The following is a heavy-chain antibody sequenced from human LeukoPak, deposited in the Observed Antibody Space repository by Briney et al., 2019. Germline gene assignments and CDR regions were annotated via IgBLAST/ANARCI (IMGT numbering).Heavy chain of an antibody. J-gene: IGHJ5*02. CDR2: VYSSGST. CDR1: GGSISGYY. D-gene: IGHD6-13*01. V-gene: IGHV4-4*07. CDR3: ARGSPSTAAVPAS. Sequence: PSETLSLACTVSGGSISGYYWSWIRQPARKGLEWIGRVYSSGSTNYNPSFESRVTMSVDTSKNQISLRLSSVTAADTAVYYCARGSPSTAAVPASWGQGTLVTVSS.